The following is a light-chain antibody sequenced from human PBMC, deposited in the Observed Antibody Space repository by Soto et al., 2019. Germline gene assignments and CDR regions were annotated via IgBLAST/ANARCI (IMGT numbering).Light chain of an antibody. J-gene: IGKJ2*02. CDR3: QQSYSSPRT. Sequence: DIQMTQSPSSLSASVGDRVTITCRASQSISNYSNWYQQKPGKAPKLLIYAASSLQSGVPSRFSGSGSGTDFTLTISSLQPEDFATYSCQQSYSSPRTFGQGTKLEIK. CDR2: AAS. CDR1: QSISNY. V-gene: IGKV1-39*01.